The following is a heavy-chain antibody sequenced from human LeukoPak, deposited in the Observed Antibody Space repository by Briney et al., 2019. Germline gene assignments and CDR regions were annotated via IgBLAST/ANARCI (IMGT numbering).Heavy chain of an antibody. Sequence: PGGSLRLSCAASGFILSNYRMNWVRQAPGKGLEWVSSISSSSSYIYYADSVKGRFTISRDNAKNSLYLQMNSLRAEDTAVYYCARGGDTAAAGTAVDYWGQGTLVTVSS. CDR3: ARGGDTAAAGTAVDY. V-gene: IGHV3-21*01. J-gene: IGHJ4*02. CDR1: GFILSNYR. D-gene: IGHD6-13*01. CDR2: ISSSSSYI.